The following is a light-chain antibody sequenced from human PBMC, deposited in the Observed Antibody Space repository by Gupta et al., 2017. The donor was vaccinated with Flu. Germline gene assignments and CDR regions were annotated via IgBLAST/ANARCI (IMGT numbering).Light chain of an antibody. V-gene: IGKV3-11*01. CDR2: DAS. Sequence: PATLSLSPGERATLSCRASQSVNRYLAWYQQKPGQSPRLLIYDASNRATGIPARFSGIGFGTDFTLTISSLEPEDFAVYYCQHRVNVPITFGRGTMVEI. CDR1: QSVNRY. CDR3: QHRVNVPIT. J-gene: IGKJ4*01.